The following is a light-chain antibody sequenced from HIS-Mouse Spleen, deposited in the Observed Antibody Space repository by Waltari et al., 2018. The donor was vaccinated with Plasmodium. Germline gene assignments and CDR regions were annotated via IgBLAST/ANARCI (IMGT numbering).Light chain of an antibody. V-gene: IGLV2-23*01. J-gene: IGLJ3*02. CDR3: CSYAGSSTWV. CDR1: SSDVGSYNL. Sequence: QSALTQPASVSGSPGQSITISCTGTSSDVGSYNLFYWYQQHPGKAPNLMIYEGSKRPSGVATRVSGSKSGNTASLTISGLQAEDEADYYGCSYAGSSTWVFGGGTKLTVL. CDR2: EGS.